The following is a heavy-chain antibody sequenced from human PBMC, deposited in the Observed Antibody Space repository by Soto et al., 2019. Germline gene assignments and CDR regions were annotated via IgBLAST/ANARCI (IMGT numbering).Heavy chain of an antibody. J-gene: IGHJ4*02. CDR2: INPTSGGT. Sequence: QVQLVQSGAEVKKPGASVKVSCKTSGYTFAAYYIHWIRQAPGQGLEWMGWINPTSGGTVYAQNFQDRVTMTRDTSISTAYMELRRLNSDDTAVYYCARDPVYGDYWGYFFDSWGQGTPVTVSS. D-gene: IGHD4-17*01. V-gene: IGHV1-2*02. CDR1: GYTFAAYY. CDR3: ARDPVYGDYWGYFFDS.